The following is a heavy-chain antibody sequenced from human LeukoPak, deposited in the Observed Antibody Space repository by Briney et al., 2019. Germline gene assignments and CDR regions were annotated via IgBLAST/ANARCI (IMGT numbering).Heavy chain of an antibody. CDR2: VNADGSGT. Sequence: GGSLRLSCAASGFTFRSHLMHWVRQGPGKGLVWVGQVNADGSGTNYADSVKGRFIISRDNAKNTLYLQMNSLTVKDTAVYYCARDGFVGPVTAYLDCWGQGTPVTVSS. CDR3: ARDGFVGPVTAYLDC. J-gene: IGHJ4*02. CDR1: GFTFRSHL. D-gene: IGHD2-21*02. V-gene: IGHV3-74*01.